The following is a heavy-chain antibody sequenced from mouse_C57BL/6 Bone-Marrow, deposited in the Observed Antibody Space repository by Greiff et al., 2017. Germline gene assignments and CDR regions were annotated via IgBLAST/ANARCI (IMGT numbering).Heavy chain of an antibody. J-gene: IGHJ3*01. CDR1: GYTFTSYW. V-gene: IGHV1-74*01. Sequence: QVQLQQPGAELVKPGASVKVSCKASGYTFTSYWMHWVKQRPGQGLEWIGRIHPSDSDTNYNQKFKGKATLTVDKSSSTAYMQLSSLTSEDSAVYYGAIKGVNWDRGPAWFAYWGQGTLVTVSA. CDR3: AIKGVNWDRGPAWFAY. D-gene: IGHD4-1*02. CDR2: IHPSDSDT.